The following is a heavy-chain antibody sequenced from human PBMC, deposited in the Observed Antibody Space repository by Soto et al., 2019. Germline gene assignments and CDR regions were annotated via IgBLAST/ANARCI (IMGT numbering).Heavy chain of an antibody. D-gene: IGHD4-17*01. V-gene: IGHV1-18*01. CDR3: AREASDYAKYYYGMDV. Sequence: QVQLVQSGAEVKKPGASVKVSCKASGYTFTSYGISWVRQAPGQGLEWMGWISAYNGNTNYAQKLQGRVTMTTDTPTSTAYMELRSLRSDDTAVYYCAREASDYAKYYYGMDVWGQGTTVTVSS. J-gene: IGHJ6*02. CDR2: ISAYNGNT. CDR1: GYTFTSYG.